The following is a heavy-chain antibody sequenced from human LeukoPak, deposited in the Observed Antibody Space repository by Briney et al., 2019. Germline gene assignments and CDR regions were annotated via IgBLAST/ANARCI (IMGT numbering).Heavy chain of an antibody. V-gene: IGHV4-38-2*02. CDR1: NHSISTAYY. CDR3: ARGQWLPVFDF. D-gene: IGHD3-22*01. Sequence: KPSETLSLTCTVSNHSISTAYYWGWIRQPPGKGLEWIGNIHHSENTFYNPSLKSRVTMSVDMSKNQFSLKLSSVTAADTAVYYCARGQWLPVFDFWGQGTLVTVSS. J-gene: IGHJ4*02. CDR2: IHHSENT.